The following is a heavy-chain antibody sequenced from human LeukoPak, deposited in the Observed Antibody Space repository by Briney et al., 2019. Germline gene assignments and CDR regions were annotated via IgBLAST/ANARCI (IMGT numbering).Heavy chain of an antibody. CDR2: IYRGGIT. D-gene: IGHD4-17*01. CDR3: ARDSLSYGDYVAFDY. V-gene: IGHV3-66*01. J-gene: IGHJ4*02. Sequence: GGSLRLSCAASGFTVSRNYMCWVRQAPGEGLEWVSVIYRGGITYYPATVKGRFTIYRENSKTRLYLQMNSLRAEDTAVYYCARDSLSYGDYVAFDYWGQGTLVTVSS. CDR1: GFTVSRNY.